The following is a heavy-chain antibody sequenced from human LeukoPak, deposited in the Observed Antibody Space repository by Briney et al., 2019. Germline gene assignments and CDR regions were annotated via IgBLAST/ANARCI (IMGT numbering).Heavy chain of an antibody. CDR1: GFTVSSNY. V-gene: IGHV3-53*01. CDR3: ARSLRVRGVPDYMDV. Sequence: PGGSLRLSCAASGFTVSSNYMTWVRQAPGKGLEWVSVIHKNAMTYHADTVKGGFTISRDNSKNMLYLQMTSLRAEDTAVYYCARSLRVRGVPDYMDVWGKGTTVTVSS. D-gene: IGHD3-10*02. CDR2: IHKNAMT. J-gene: IGHJ6*03.